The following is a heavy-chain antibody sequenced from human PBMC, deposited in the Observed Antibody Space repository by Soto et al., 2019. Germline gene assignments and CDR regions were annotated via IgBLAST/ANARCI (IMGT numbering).Heavy chain of an antibody. CDR1: GFTFSSYW. CDR3: ARDIVATIGGFDY. J-gene: IGHJ4*02. D-gene: IGHD5-12*01. Sequence: EVQLVESGGGLVQPGGSLRLSCAASGFTFSSYWMSWVRQAPGKGLEWVANIKVYGSKKYYVDSVKDRFTISRDNAKNSLYLQTVSLRFVDTAVYYWARDIVATIGGFDYWGLGALVMVSS. V-gene: IGHV3-7*01. CDR2: IKVYGSKK.